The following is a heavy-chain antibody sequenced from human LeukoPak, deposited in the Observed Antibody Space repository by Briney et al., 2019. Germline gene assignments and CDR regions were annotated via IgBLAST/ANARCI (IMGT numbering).Heavy chain of an antibody. V-gene: IGHV3-23*01. Sequence: GGSLRLSCAAPGFTFIDYAMTWVRQAPGKGLEWVSTIRYGADSAYYADSVKGRFTISRDNSKNTVYLQLNSLRVDDTAVYYCAKGLTTHDYWGQGTLVTVSS. CDR1: GFTFIDYA. CDR2: IRYGADSA. D-gene: IGHD4-11*01. J-gene: IGHJ4*02. CDR3: AKGLTTHDY.